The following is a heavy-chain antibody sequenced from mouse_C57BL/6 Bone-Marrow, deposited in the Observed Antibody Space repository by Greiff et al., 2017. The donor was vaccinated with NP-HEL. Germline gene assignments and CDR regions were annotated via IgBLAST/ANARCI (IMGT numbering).Heavy chain of an antibody. CDR3: AGRYYGNYVWFAY. J-gene: IGHJ3*01. CDR2: INPNNGGT. CDR1: GYTFTDYY. Sequence: VQLQQSGPELVKPGASVKISCKASGYTFTDYYMNWVKQSHGKSLEWIGDINPNNGGTSYNQKFKGKATLTVDKSSSTAYMELRSLTSEDAAVYCCAGRYYGNYVWFAYWGKGTLVTVSA. V-gene: IGHV1-26*01. D-gene: IGHD2-1*01.